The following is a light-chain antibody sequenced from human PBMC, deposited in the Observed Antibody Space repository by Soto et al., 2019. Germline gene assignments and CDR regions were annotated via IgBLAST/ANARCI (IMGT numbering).Light chain of an antibody. J-gene: IGLJ3*02. CDR1: SSDVGGYNY. Sequence: QSALTQPRSVSGSPGQSVTISCTGTSSDVGGYNYVSWYQQHPGKAPKLVIYDVSKRPSGVADRFSGSKSGNTASLTISGLQAEYEADYYCSSYAGSYTWVFGGGTKLTVL. V-gene: IGLV2-11*01. CDR3: SSYAGSYTWV. CDR2: DVS.